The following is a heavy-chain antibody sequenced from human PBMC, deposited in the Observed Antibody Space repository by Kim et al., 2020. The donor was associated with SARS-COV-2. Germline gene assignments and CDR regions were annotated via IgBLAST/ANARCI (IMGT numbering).Heavy chain of an antibody. CDR3: LGGFYFDY. Sequence: ASVKVSCKTSGHFFTRDSIHWVRQAPGQGLEWMGGIDCGNGNTIYSQKFQGRVTFTTDTSASTAYMELSFLRSEDSAAYYCLGGFYFDYWGQGTLVTVPS. J-gene: IGHJ4*02. CDR1: GHFFTRDS. CDR2: IDCGNGNT. V-gene: IGHV1-3*01. D-gene: IGHD3-16*01.